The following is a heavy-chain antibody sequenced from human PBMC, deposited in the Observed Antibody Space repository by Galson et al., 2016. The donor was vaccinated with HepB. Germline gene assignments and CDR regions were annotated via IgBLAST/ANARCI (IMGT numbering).Heavy chain of an antibody. Sequence: SLRLSCAGSGFTVSRDYMSWVRQAPGKGLEWVSSVTGSGSWTYYADSVKGRLTISRDNSKNTLYLQMNSLRAEDTAVYYCARDPNGDYFGAFDFWGQGTMVTVSS. CDR1: GFTVSRDY. CDR2: VTGSGSWT. J-gene: IGHJ3*01. V-gene: IGHV3-23*01. CDR3: ARDPNGDYFGAFDF. D-gene: IGHD4-17*01.